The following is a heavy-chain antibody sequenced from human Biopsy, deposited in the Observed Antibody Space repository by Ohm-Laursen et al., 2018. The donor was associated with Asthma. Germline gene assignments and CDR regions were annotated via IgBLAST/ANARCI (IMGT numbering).Heavy chain of an antibody. CDR3: ARAYGGNFFSGAFDI. D-gene: IGHD4-23*01. Sequence: LRLSCAASGFTFSNYGMHWVRQAPGKGLDWVAVISFDGSNKNYTDSVKGRVTISRDISKNTLSLQMNSLRAEDTAVYYCARAYGGNFFSGAFDIWGQGTMVTVSS. CDR1: GFTFSNYG. CDR2: ISFDGSNK. V-gene: IGHV3-30*03. J-gene: IGHJ3*02.